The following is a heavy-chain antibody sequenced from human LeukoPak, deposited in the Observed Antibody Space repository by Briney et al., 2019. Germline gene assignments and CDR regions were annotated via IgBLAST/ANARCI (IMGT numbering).Heavy chain of an antibody. J-gene: IGHJ4*02. CDR2: INSDGSST. Sequence: PGGSLRLSCAASGFTFSSYWMHWVRRAPGKGLVWVSRINSDGSSTSYADSVKGRFTISRDNAKNTLYLQMNSLRAEDTAVYYCARVGGRLYYFDYWGQGTLVTVSS. D-gene: IGHD2-15*01. CDR1: GFTFSSYW. V-gene: IGHV3-74*01. CDR3: ARVGGRLYYFDY.